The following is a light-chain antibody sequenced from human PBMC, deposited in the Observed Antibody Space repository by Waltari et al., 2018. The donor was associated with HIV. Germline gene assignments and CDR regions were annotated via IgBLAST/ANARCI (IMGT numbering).Light chain of an antibody. CDR2: DTT. J-gene: IGKJ5*01. Sequence: EIVLTQSPATLSLSPGERATLSCRASQSVRSYLACYQQQPGQAPSLLIFDTTSRATGVPARFSGSGSATDFTLTISSLEPGDFGVYYCQQRSSWPITFGQGTRLEIK. CDR3: QQRSSWPIT. V-gene: IGKV3-11*01. CDR1: QSVRSY.